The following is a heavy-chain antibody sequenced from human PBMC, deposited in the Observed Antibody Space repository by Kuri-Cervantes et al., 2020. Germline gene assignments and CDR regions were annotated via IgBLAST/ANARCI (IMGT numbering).Heavy chain of an antibody. CDR1: GGSISCYY. V-gene: IGHV4-59*08. D-gene: IGHD6-13*01. Sequence: SETLSLTCTVSGGSISCYYWSWIRQPAGKGLEWIGYIYYSGSTNYNPSLKSRVSISIDTSKNQFSLKLSSVTAADTAVYYCARHVGLSSSWYSPYYYYYYMDAWGKGTTVTVSS. CDR2: IYYSGST. J-gene: IGHJ6*03. CDR3: ARHVGLSSSWYSPYYYYYYMDA.